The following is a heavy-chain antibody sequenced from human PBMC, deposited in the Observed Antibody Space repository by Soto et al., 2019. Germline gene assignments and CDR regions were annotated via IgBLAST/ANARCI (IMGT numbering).Heavy chain of an antibody. CDR3: ADGGEWSFNFVY. J-gene: IGHJ4*02. CDR1: GFTFSTYA. Sequence: EVQLLESGGGLVQPGGSLRLSCAASGFTFSTYAMSWVRQAPGKGLEWVSGISASGINTYYPDSVKGRFTISRDNSKNTLYLQLHNLRAEDTALYYCADGGEWSFNFVYWGLGTLVTVSS. V-gene: IGHV3-23*01. CDR2: ISASGINT. D-gene: IGHD3-3*01.